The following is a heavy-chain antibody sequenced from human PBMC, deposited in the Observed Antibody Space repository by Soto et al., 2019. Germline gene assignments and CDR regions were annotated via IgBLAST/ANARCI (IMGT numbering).Heavy chain of an antibody. CDR1: GGAFSGYS. CDR2: IDHGGST. J-gene: IGHJ5*02. Sequence: PSETLSLTCAVYGGAFSGYSWTWIRQPPGKGPEWIGEIDHGGSTTYNPSLKSRVTISLDTSKNQFSLRLTSVTAADTAVYYCARGQRFSDWFDPWGQGTLVTVSS. D-gene: IGHD3-3*01. V-gene: IGHV4-34*01. CDR3: ARGQRFSDWFDP.